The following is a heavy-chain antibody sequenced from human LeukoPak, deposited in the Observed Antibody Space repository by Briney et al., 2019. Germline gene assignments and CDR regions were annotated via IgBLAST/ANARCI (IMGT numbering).Heavy chain of an antibody. CDR3: ARDQGIFDY. Sequence: GGSLRLSCAASGFTFSIHGMNWVRQAPGKGLEWVSYISSSSKTIYYADSVKGRFTISRDNAKNSPYLQMNSLRDEDSAVYYCARDQGIFDYWGQGTLVTVSS. CDR2: ISSSSKTI. J-gene: IGHJ4*02. V-gene: IGHV3-48*02. CDR1: GFTFSIHG.